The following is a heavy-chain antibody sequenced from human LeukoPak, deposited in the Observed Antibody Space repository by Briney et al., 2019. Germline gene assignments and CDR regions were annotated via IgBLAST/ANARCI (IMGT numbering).Heavy chain of an antibody. V-gene: IGHV1-2*02. D-gene: IGHD3-10*01. Sequence: VASVKVSCKASGYTFTGYYIQWVRQAPGQGLEWMGWINPNSGGTNYAQRFQGRVTMTRDTSITTAYMELSRLRSDDTAVYYCARDTQQWPMVLDYWGQGTLVTVSS. CDR3: ARDTQQWPMVLDY. CDR1: GYTFTGYY. J-gene: IGHJ4*02. CDR2: INPNSGGT.